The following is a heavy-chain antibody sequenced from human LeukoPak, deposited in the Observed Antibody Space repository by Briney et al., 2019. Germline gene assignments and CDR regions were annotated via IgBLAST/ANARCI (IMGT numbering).Heavy chain of an antibody. J-gene: IGHJ4*02. V-gene: IGHV3-7*01. CDR2: INQGGSDK. CDR1: GFTLSGHW. CDR3: TRDRSRAEDD. D-gene: IGHD1-14*01. Sequence: GGSLRLSCAASGFTLSGHWMSWVRQAPGKGLEWVANINQGGSDKYYVDSVKGRFTISRDNANNLLYLQMNSLRGEDTAVYYCTRDRSRAEDDWGQGTLVTVSS.